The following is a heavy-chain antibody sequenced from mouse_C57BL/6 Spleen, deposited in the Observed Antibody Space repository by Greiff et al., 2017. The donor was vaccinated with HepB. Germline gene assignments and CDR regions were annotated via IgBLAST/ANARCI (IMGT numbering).Heavy chain of an antibody. V-gene: IGHV10-1*01. Sequence: DVKLVESGGGLVQPKGSLKLSCAASGFSFNTYAMNWVRQAPGKGLEWVARIRSKSNNYATYYADSVKDRFTISRDDSESMLYLQMNNLKTEDTAMYYCVRGGYDYDRAYYYAMDYWGQGTSVTVSS. CDR2: IRSKSNNYAT. CDR3: VRGGYDYDRAYYYAMDY. J-gene: IGHJ4*01. CDR1: GFSFNTYA. D-gene: IGHD2-4*01.